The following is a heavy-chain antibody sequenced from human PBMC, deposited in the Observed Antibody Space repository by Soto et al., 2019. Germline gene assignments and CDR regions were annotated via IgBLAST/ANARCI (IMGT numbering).Heavy chain of an antibody. Sequence: ASVKVSCKTSGYTFTSYAMHWVRQAPGQRLEWMGWINAGNGNTKYSQKFQGRVTITIDTSASTAYMELSSLRSEDTAVYYCATHFGSGSYYNQYNWFDPWGQGTMVTVSS. V-gene: IGHV1-3*01. CDR3: ATHFGSGSYYNQYNWFDP. D-gene: IGHD3-10*01. CDR2: INAGNGNT. CDR1: GYTFTSYA. J-gene: IGHJ5*02.